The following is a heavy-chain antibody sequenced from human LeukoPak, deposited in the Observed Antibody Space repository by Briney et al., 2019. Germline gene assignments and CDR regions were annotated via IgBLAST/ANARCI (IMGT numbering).Heavy chain of an antibody. J-gene: IGHJ3*02. CDR2: IYYSGST. D-gene: IGHD3-10*01. Sequence: SETLSPTCTVSGGSISSSSYYWGWIRQPPGKGLEWIGSIYYSGSTYYNPSLKSRVTISVDTSKNQFSLKLSSVTAADTAVYYCARVSIWFGDGAFDIWGQGTMVTVSS. V-gene: IGHV4-39*07. CDR1: GGSISSSSYY. CDR3: ARVSIWFGDGAFDI.